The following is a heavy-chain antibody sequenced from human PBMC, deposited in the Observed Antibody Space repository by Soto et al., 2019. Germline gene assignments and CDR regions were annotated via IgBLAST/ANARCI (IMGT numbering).Heavy chain of an antibody. J-gene: IGHJ4*02. D-gene: IGHD5-12*01. CDR3: GRLAYGGYVDI. CDR2: INRDGSST. V-gene: IGHV3-74*01. CDR1: GFTFSNYW. Sequence: GGSLRLSCAASGFTFSNYWMDWVRQVPGRGLVWVSRINRDGSSTNYADSVKGRFTISRDNAKNTLYLQMNSLRDEDTAVFYCGRLAYGGYVDIWGQGTLVTVSS.